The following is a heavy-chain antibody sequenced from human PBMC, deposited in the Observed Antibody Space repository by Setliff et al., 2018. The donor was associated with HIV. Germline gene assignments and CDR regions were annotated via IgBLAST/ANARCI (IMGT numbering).Heavy chain of an antibody. J-gene: IGHJ6*02. V-gene: IGHV3-23*01. CDR3: TRRRGDYDRYHYYGMDV. D-gene: IGHD4-17*01. CDR1: GFSVTSNT. CDR2: ISGSGGST. Sequence: GGSLRLSCSASGFSVTSNTMSWVRQAPGKGLQWVSAISGSGGSTYYADSVKGRFTISRDDSKNTAYLQMNSLKTEDTALYYCTRRRGDYDRYHYYGMDVWGQGTTVTVSS.